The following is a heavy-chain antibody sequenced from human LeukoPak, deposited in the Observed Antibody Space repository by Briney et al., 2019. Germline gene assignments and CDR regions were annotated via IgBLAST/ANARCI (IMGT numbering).Heavy chain of an antibody. V-gene: IGHV4-39*01. CDR1: GGSISSSSYY. CDR2: IYYSGST. J-gene: IGHJ3*02. CDR3: ARSSGTLIDAFDI. Sequence: PSETLSLTCTVSGGSISSSSYYWGWIRQPPGKGLEWIGSIYYSGSTYYNPSLKSRVTISVDTSKNQFSLKLSSVTAADTAVYYCARSSGTLIDAFDIWGQGTMVTVSS. D-gene: IGHD1-26*01.